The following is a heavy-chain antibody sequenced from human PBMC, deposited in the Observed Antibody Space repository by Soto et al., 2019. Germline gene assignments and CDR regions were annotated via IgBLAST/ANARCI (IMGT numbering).Heavy chain of an antibody. V-gene: IGHV3-9*01. D-gene: IGHD1-26*01. J-gene: IGHJ4*02. CDR3: AKDPGWELLGTLQTFFDY. Sequence: EVQLVESGGGLVQPGRSLRLSCAASGFTFDDYAMHWVRQAPGKGLEWVSGISWNSGSIGYADSVKGRFTISRDNAKNSLYLQMNSLRAEDTALYYCAKDPGWELLGTLQTFFDYWGQGTLVTVSS. CDR1: GFTFDDYA. CDR2: ISWNSGSI.